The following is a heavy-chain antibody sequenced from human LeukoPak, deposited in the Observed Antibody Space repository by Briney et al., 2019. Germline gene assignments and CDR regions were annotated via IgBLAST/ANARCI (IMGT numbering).Heavy chain of an antibody. V-gene: IGHV3-48*04. D-gene: IGHD3-3*01. J-gene: IGHJ6*03. CDR3: ARGPRDYDFWSGYYGYYYYYMDV. Sequence: GGSLRLSCAASGFTFSSYTMNWVRQAPGKGLEWVSYISSSGSTIYYADSVKGRFTISRDNAKNSLYLQMNSLRAEDTAVYYCARGPRDYDFWSGYYGYYYYYMDVWGKGTTVTVSS. CDR2: ISSSGSTI. CDR1: GFTFSSYT.